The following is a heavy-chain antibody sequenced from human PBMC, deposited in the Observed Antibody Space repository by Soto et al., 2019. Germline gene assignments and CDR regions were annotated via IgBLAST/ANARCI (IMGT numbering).Heavy chain of an antibody. J-gene: IGHJ6*03. CDR2: IYYSGST. CDR1: GGSISSYY. Sequence: SETLSLTCTVSGGSISSYYLSWIRQPPGKGLEWIGYIYYSGSTNYNPSLKSRVTISVDTSKNQFSLKLSSVTAADTAVYYCARGDIVVVPAAIVYYYYYMDVWGKGTTVTVSS. D-gene: IGHD2-2*01. V-gene: IGHV4-59*08. CDR3: ARGDIVVVPAAIVYYYYYMDV.